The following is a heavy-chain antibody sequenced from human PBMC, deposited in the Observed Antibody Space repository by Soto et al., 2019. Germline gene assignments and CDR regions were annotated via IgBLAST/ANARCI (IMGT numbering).Heavy chain of an antibody. V-gene: IGHV1-18*01. Sequence: GASVKVSCKASGYTFTSYGISWVRQAPGQGLEWMGWISAYNGNTNYAQKLQGRVTMTTDTSTSTAYMELRSLRSDDTAVYYCARIVEWFGTTGFDPWGQGTLVTSPQ. J-gene: IGHJ5*02. CDR1: GYTFTSYG. D-gene: IGHD3-10*01. CDR3: ARIVEWFGTTGFDP. CDR2: ISAYNGNT.